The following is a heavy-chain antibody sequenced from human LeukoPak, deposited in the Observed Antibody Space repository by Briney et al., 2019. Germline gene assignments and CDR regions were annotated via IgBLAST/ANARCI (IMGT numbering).Heavy chain of an antibody. CDR2: IRYDGSNK. CDR3: AKDRQQLPDY. CDR1: GFTFSSYG. J-gene: IGHJ4*02. Sequence: GGSLRLSCAASGFTFSSYGMHWARQAPGKGLEWVAFIRYDGSNKYYADSVKGRFTISRDNSKNTLYLQMNSLRAEDTAVYYCAKDRQQLPDYWGQGTPVTVSS. V-gene: IGHV3-30*02. D-gene: IGHD6-13*01.